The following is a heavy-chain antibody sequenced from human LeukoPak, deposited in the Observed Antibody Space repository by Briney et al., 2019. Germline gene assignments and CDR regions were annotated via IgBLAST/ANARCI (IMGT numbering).Heavy chain of an antibody. Sequence: SETLSLTCTVSGGSISSGSYYWSWIRQPPGKGLEWIGYIYYSGSTNYNPSLKSRVTISVDTSKNQFSLKLSSVTAADTAVYYCARAGWSGYYFDYWGQGTLVTVSS. J-gene: IGHJ4*02. CDR1: GGSISSGSYY. D-gene: IGHD3-3*01. CDR3: ARAGWSGYYFDY. CDR2: IYYSGST. V-gene: IGHV4-61*01.